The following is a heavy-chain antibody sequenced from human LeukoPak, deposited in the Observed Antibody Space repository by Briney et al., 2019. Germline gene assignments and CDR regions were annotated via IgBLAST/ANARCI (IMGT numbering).Heavy chain of an antibody. CDR3: AIVDTAMVFDY. CDR2: ISAYNGNT. J-gene: IGHJ4*02. V-gene: IGHV1-18*01. Sequence: ASVKVSCKASGYTFTSYGISWARQAPGQGLEWMGWISAYNGNTNYAQKLQGRVTMTTDTSTSTAYMELRSLRSDDTAVYYCAIVDTAMVFDYWGQGTLVTVSS. D-gene: IGHD5-18*01. CDR1: GYTFTSYG.